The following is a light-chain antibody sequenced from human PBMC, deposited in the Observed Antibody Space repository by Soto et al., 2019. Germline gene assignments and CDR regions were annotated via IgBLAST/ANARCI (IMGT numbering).Light chain of an antibody. J-gene: IGLJ3*02. CDR1: SSNIGSNT. Sequence: LTQPPSASGTPGQRVTISCSGSSSNIGSNTVNWYQQLPGTAPKLLIYSNNQRPSGVPDRFSGSKSGTSASLAISGLQSEDEADYYCAAWDDSLNGWVFGGGTQLTVL. CDR3: AAWDDSLNGWV. V-gene: IGLV1-44*01. CDR2: SNN.